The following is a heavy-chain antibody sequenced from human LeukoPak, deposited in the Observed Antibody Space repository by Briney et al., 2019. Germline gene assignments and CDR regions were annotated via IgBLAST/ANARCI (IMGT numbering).Heavy chain of an antibody. CDR3: ARDQGLFSGVWESYRSWFDP. CDR1: GYTFTCYY. D-gene: IGHD3-16*02. V-gene: IGHV1-2*02. J-gene: IGHJ5*02. Sequence: GASVKVSCKASGYTFTCYYMHWVRQAPGQGLEWMGWSNPNSGGTNYSQKFQGRVTMTRYTSISTAYMELSRLRSDDRAVYYCARDQGLFSGVWESYRSWFDPWGQGTLVTVSS. CDR2: SNPNSGGT.